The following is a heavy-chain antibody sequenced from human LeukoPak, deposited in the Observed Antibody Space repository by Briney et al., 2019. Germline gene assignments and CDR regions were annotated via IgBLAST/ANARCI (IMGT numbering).Heavy chain of an antibody. V-gene: IGHV4-4*07. Sequence: SETLPLTCTVSGGSISSYYWSWIRQPAGKGLEWIGRIYTSGSTNYNPSLKSRVTMSVDTSKNQFSLKLSSVTAADTAVYYCARELQTNYYYYYDMDVWGQGTTVTVSS. J-gene: IGHJ6*02. CDR1: GGSISSYY. D-gene: IGHD3-10*01. CDR2: IYTSGST. CDR3: ARELQTNYYYYYDMDV.